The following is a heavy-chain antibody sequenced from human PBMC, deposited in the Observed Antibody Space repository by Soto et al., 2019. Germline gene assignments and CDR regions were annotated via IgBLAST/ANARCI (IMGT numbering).Heavy chain of an antibody. J-gene: IGHJ3*01. V-gene: IGHV3-48*04. Sequence: GGSLRLSCAASGFTFSSYSMNWVRQAPGKGLEWVSYISSSGSTIYYADSVKGRFTISRDNAKNSLYLQMNSLRAEDTAVYYCARGANSVVAFWGQGTMVTVSS. D-gene: IGHD2-15*01. CDR3: ARGANSVVAF. CDR1: GFTFSSYS. CDR2: ISSSGSTI.